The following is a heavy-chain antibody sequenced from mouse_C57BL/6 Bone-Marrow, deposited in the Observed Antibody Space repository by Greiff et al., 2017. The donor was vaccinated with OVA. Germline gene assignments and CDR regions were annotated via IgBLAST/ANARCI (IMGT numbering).Heavy chain of an antibody. CDR3: TRERDYDRAMDY. D-gene: IGHD2-4*01. CDR1: GYTFTSYW. J-gene: IGHJ4*01. Sequence: EVQLQQSGTVLARPGASVKMSCKTSGYTFTSYWMHWVKQRPGPGLEWIGAIYPGNSDTSYNQKFKGKAKLTAVTSASTAYMELSSLTNEDSAVYYCTRERDYDRAMDYWGQGTSVTVSS. V-gene: IGHV1-5*01. CDR2: IYPGNSDT.